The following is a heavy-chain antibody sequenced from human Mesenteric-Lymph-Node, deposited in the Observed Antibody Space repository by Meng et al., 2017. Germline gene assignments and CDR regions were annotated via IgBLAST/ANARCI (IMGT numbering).Heavy chain of an antibody. CDR2: IHHSGST. Sequence: GSLRLSCTVSGGSISSYYWSWIRQPPGEGLEWIGEIHHSGSTKYNPSLKSRVTISVDTSKNQFSLTLNSVTAADTAVYYCARHYNRAFDIWGQGTMVTVSS. V-gene: IGHV4-34*01. J-gene: IGHJ3*02. CDR3: ARHYNRAFDI. CDR1: GGSISSYY. D-gene: IGHD5-24*01.